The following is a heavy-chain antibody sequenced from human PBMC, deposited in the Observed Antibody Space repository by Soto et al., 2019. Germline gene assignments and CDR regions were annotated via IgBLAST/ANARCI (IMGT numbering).Heavy chain of an antibody. J-gene: IGHJ4*02. CDR1: CGSIYTTSDY. V-gene: IGHV4-39*01. Sequence: SETLSLTCTVSCGSIYTTSDYWGWIRQAPGKGLEWIGSIYYSGTTYHNPPLKSRVTISVDTSKNQFSLKLSSVTAADTATYFCARGPNYGSGSYFDYWGQGTLVTVSS. CDR3: ARGPNYGSGSYFDY. D-gene: IGHD3-10*01. CDR2: IYYSGTT.